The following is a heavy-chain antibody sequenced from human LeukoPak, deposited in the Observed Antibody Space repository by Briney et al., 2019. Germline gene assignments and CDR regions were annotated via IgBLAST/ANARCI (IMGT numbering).Heavy chain of an antibody. Sequence: ASVKVSCKASGYTFTTYYMHWVRQAPGQGLEWMGIINPSGGSTTYAQNFQGRVTMTRDTSTSAVYMELSSLRAEDTAVYYCARRYSGSYPTLLDYWGQGTLVTVSS. CDR1: GYTFTTYY. D-gene: IGHD1-26*01. CDR2: INPSGGST. CDR3: ARRYSGSYPTLLDY. V-gene: IGHV1-46*01. J-gene: IGHJ4*02.